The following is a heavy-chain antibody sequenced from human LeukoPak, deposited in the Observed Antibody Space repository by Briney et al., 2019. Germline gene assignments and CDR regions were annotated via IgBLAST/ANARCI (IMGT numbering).Heavy chain of an antibody. CDR3: AKRIRVNWFDP. J-gene: IGHJ5*02. CDR2: ISGSGGST. CDR1: GFTFSSYG. Sequence: GGTLRLSCAASGFTFSSYGMSWVRQAPGKGLEWVSAISGSGGSTYYADSVKGRFTISRDNSKNTLYLQMNSLRAEDTAVYYCAKRIRVNWFDPWGQGTLVTVSS. V-gene: IGHV3-23*01.